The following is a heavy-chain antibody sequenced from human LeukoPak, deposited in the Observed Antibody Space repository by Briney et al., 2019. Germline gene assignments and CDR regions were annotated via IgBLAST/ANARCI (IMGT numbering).Heavy chain of an antibody. Sequence: GGSLRFSCAASVFTVSSNYMSWVRQAPGKGLEWVSVIYSGGSTYYADSVKGRFTISRDNSKNTLYLQMNSLRAEDTAVYYGAREESYYDILTGGGRTYYFDYWGQGTLVTVSS. CDR1: VFTVSSNY. D-gene: IGHD3-9*01. J-gene: IGHJ4*02. CDR2: IYSGGST. CDR3: AREESYYDILTGGGRTYYFDY. V-gene: IGHV3-53*01.